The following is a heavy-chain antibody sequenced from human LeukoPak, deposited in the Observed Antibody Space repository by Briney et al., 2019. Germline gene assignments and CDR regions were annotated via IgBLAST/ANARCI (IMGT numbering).Heavy chain of an antibody. CDR2: IYYRGST. V-gene: IGHV4-59*01. CDR1: GGSISSYY. J-gene: IGHJ3*02. D-gene: IGHD1-26*01. CDR3: ARGGVGAYAFDI. Sequence: SETLSLTCTVSGGSISSYYWSWIRKPPGQGLEWIGYIYYRGSTNYNPSLKSRVTISVDTSKNQFSLKLSSVTAADTAVYYCARGGVGAYAFDIWGQGTMVTVSS.